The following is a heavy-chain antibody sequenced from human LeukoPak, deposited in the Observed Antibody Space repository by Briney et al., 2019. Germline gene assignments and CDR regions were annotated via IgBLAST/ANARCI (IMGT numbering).Heavy chain of an antibody. J-gene: IGHJ5*02. Sequence: SVKVSCKASGGTFSSYAISWVRQAPGQGLEWMGRIIPIFGIANYAQKFQGRVTITADKSTSTAYMELSSLRSEDTAVYYCVREPSPEVVLAATWFDPWGQGTLVTVSS. CDR2: IIPIFGIA. CDR1: GGTFSSYA. CDR3: VREPSPEVVLAATWFDP. D-gene: IGHD2-2*01. V-gene: IGHV1-69*04.